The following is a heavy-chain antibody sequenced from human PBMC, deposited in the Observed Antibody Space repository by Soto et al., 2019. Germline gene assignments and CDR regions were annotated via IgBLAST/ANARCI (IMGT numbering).Heavy chain of an antibody. Sequence: QVQLVQSGAEVKKPGASVTVSCKASGYTFTSYGISWVRQAPGQGLEWMGWISAYNGNTKYAQKLQGRVTMTTDTATRTGYMAMRSVRSDDTAVDYCARAPALGGPFDYGGQGTLGTVSS. J-gene: IGHJ4*02. CDR3: ARAPALGGPFDY. D-gene: IGHD2-15*01. CDR2: ISAYNGNT. V-gene: IGHV1-18*01. CDR1: GYTFTSYG.